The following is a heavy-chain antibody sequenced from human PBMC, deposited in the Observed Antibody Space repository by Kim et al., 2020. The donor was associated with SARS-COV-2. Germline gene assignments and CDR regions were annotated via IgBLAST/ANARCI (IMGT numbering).Heavy chain of an antibody. V-gene: IGHV4-31*03. J-gene: IGHJ5*02. CDR3: ARNPTYSSSWPTPANWFDP. Sequence: SETLSLTCTVSGGSISSGGYYWSWIRQHPGKGLEWIGYIYYSGSTYYNPSLKSRVTISVDTSKNQFSLKMSSVTAADTAVYYCARNPTYSSSWPTPANWFDPWGQGTLVTVSS. D-gene: IGHD6-13*01. CDR1: GGSISSGGYY. CDR2: IYYSGST.